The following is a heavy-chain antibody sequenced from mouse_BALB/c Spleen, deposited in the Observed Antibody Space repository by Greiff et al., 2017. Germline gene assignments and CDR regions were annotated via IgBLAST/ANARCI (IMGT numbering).Heavy chain of an antibody. Sequence: EVQLVESGGGLVKPGGSLKLSCAASGFTFSSYTMSWVRQTPEKRLEWVATISSGGSYTYYPDSVKGRFTISRDNAKNTLYLQMSSLKSEDTAMYYCTREGLGLGFAYWGQGTLVTVSA. J-gene: IGHJ3*01. CDR1: GFTFSSYT. D-gene: IGHD4-1*01. CDR2: ISSGGSYT. CDR3: TREGLGLGFAY. V-gene: IGHV5-6-4*01.